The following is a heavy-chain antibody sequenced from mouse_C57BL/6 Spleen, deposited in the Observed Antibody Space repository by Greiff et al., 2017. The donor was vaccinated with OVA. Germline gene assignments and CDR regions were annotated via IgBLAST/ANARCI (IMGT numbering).Heavy chain of an antibody. CDR3: ARSGDYVWYFDV. D-gene: IGHD2-4*01. J-gene: IGHJ1*03. V-gene: IGHV1-55*01. Sequence: VQLQQSGAELVKPGASVKMSCKASGYTFTSYWITWVKQRPGQGLEWIGDIYPGSGSTNYNEKFKSKATLTVDTSSSTAYMQLSSLTSEDSAVYYCARSGDYVWYFDVWGTGTTVTVSS. CDR2: IYPGSGST. CDR1: GYTFTSYW.